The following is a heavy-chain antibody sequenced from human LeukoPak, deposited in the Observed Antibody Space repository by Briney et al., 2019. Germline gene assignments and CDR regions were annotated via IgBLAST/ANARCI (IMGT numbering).Heavy chain of an antibody. Sequence: AASVKVSCKASGYTFTSYGISWVRQAPGQGLEWVGWISAYNGNTNYAQKLQGRVTMTTDTSTSTAYMELRSLRSDDTAVYYCARGPPMVRGVIPNWFDPWGQGTLVTVSS. J-gene: IGHJ5*02. V-gene: IGHV1-18*01. CDR2: ISAYNGNT. D-gene: IGHD3-10*01. CDR1: GYTFTSYG. CDR3: ARGPPMVRGVIPNWFDP.